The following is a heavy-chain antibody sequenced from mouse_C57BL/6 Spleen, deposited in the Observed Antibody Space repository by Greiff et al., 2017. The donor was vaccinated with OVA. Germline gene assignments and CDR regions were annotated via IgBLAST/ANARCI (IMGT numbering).Heavy chain of an antibody. V-gene: IGHV5-16*01. Sequence: EVMLVESEGGLVQPGSSMKLSCTASGFTFSDYYMAWVRQVPEKGLEWVANINYDGSSTYYLDSLKSRFIISRDNAKNILYLQMSSLMSEDTATYYCARGPIYYGNSFACWGQGTTLTVSS. CDR2: INYDGSST. J-gene: IGHJ2*01. D-gene: IGHD2-1*01. CDR1: GFTFSDYY. CDR3: ARGPIYYGNSFAC.